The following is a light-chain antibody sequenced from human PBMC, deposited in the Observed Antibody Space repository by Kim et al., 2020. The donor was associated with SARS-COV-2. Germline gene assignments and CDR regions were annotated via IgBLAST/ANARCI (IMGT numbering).Light chain of an antibody. Sequence: SPGERVTLCCRASQRSSCYLAWYQQKPGQAPRVLIYLVSTRVTGTPARFSGSGSGTEFTRTISSLQSEDFAIYYWQQYNNWPPGTFGQGTKVDIK. V-gene: IGKV3-15*01. CDR2: LVS. J-gene: IGKJ1*01. CDR3: QQYNNWPPGT. CDR1: QRSSCY.